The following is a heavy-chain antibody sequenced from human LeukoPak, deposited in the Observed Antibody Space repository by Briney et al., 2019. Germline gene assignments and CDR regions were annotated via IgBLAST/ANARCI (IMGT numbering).Heavy chain of an antibody. CDR2: ISWNSGRI. CDR3: AKDMRTDAAGTLDY. V-gene: IGHV3-9*01. CDR1: GFTFDDYA. D-gene: IGHD6-13*01. Sequence: GGSLRLSCAASGFTFDDYAMHWVRQAPGKGVEWVSGISWNSGRIGYGDSVKGRFTISRDNAKNSLYLQMNGLRAEDTALYYCAKDMRTDAAGTLDYWGQGTLVTVSS. J-gene: IGHJ4*02.